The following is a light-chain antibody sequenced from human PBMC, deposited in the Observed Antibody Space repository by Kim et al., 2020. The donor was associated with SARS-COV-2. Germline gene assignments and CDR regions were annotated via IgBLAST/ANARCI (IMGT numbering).Light chain of an antibody. Sequence: EIVLTQSPGTLSLSPGERATLSCRASQSTSSSYLAWYQQMPGQAPRLLIYGASTRATGIPDRFSGSGSGTDFTLTISRLEPEDFAVYYCQHYATSVTFGGGTKVDIK. CDR2: GAS. V-gene: IGKV3-20*01. CDR3: QHYATSVT. CDR1: QSTSSSY. J-gene: IGKJ4*01.